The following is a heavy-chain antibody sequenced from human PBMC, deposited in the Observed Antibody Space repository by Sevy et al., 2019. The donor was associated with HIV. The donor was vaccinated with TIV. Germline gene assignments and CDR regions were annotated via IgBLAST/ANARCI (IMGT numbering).Heavy chain of an antibody. D-gene: IGHD3-22*01. Sequence: GGSLRLSCAASGFNFGSYAMSWVRQAPGKGLEWVSAISGSGGSTYYADSVKGRFTISRDNSKNTLDLQMNSLRAEDTAIYYCAKDNPYDSRGYYYGMRPSEGAFDIWGQGTMVTVSS. V-gene: IGHV3-23*01. J-gene: IGHJ3*02. CDR2: ISGSGGST. CDR3: AKDNPYDSRGYYYGMRPSEGAFDI. CDR1: GFNFGSYA.